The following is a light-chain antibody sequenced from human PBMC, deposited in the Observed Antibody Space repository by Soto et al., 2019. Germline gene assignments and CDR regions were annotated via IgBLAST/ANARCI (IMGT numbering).Light chain of an antibody. Sequence: QSALTQPASVSGSPGQSLTISCIGTIRDVGGYNYVSWYHPHPGKPPKLIIYDVSNRPSGVSNRFSVSKSGNTAPLTLSGLQAEDEDDYYCNSYTSSGTNVVGTGTKLTVL. V-gene: IGLV2-14*01. CDR2: DVS. CDR1: IRDVGGYNY. J-gene: IGLJ1*01. CDR3: NSYTSSGTNV.